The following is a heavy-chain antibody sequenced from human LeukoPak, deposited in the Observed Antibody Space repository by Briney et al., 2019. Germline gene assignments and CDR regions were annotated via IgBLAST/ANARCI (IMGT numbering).Heavy chain of an antibody. CDR1: GYTFTGYY. D-gene: IGHD6-13*01. J-gene: IGHJ5*02. V-gene: IGHV1-2*02. Sequence: ASVKVSCKASGYTFTGYYMHWVRQAPGQGLEWMGWINPNSGGTNYAQKFQGRVTMTRDTSISTAYMELSRLRSDDTAVYYCARGLPRIVAAGTRSWFDPWGQGTLVTVST. CDR2: INPNSGGT. CDR3: ARGLPRIVAAGTRSWFDP.